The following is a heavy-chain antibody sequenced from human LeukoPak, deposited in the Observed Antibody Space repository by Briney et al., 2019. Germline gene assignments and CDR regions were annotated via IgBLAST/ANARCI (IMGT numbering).Heavy chain of an antibody. CDR1: EFTINNYW. CDR2: INSDGSTT. J-gene: IGHJ4*02. V-gene: IGHV3-74*01. Sequence: QPGGSLRLSCAASEFTINNYWMHWVRQAPGEGLVWVSRINSDGSTTNYAGSVKGRFTISRDNAKNTLYLQMNSLQAEDTGVSYCTSGNSGYGNFVCWRQGTLVTVSS. CDR3: TSGNSGYGNFVC. D-gene: IGHD3-9*01.